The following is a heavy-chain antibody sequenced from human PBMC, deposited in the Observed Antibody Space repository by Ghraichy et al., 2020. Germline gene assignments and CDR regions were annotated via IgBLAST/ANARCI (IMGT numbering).Heavy chain of an antibody. V-gene: IGHV3-23*01. CDR2: ISGSGGST. CDR3: AKGQGGIYSSSWFGLGNWFDP. Sequence: GGSLRLSCAASGFTFSSYAMSWVRQAPGKGLEWVSAISGSGGSTYYADSVKGRFTISRDNSKNTLYLQMNSLRAEDTAVYYCAKGQGGIYSSSWFGLGNWFDPWGQGTMVTVSS. J-gene: IGHJ5*02. D-gene: IGHD6-13*01. CDR1: GFTFSSYA.